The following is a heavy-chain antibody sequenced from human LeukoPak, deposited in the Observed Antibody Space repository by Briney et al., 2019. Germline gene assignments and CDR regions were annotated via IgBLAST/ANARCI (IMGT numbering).Heavy chain of an antibody. Sequence: SETLSLTCDVSGGSITQTNYWTWVRQPPGKGLEWIGEVNLQGSTNYNPSLMGRVAISVDTSENHVSLQLTSVTAADTAVYYCARLGGCTTTSCYVHWFDPWGQGTLVTVSS. D-gene: IGHD2-2*01. CDR3: ARLGGCTTTSCYVHWFDP. CDR2: VNLQGST. V-gene: IGHV4-4*02. CDR1: GGSITQTNY. J-gene: IGHJ5*02.